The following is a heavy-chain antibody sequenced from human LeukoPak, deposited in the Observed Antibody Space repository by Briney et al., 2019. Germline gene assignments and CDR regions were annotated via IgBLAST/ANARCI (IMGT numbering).Heavy chain of an antibody. CDR1: GGSISSYY. J-gene: IGHJ4*02. CDR3: ARESSYDFWSGYYNFDY. Sequence: SETLSLTCTVSGGSISSYYWSWIRQPAGKGLEWIGRIYTSGSTNYNPSLKSRVTMSVDTSKNQFSLKLSSVTAADTAVYYCARESSYDFWSGYYNFDYWGQGTLVTVSS. D-gene: IGHD3-3*01. V-gene: IGHV4-4*07. CDR2: IYTSGST.